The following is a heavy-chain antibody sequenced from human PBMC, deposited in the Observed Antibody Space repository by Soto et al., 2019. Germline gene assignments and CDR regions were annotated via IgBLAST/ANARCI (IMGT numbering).Heavy chain of an antibody. J-gene: IGHJ4*02. Sequence: PSDTLAATLDISGRSCIGYYWSWIRQPPGKGLEWIGDINHSGSTNYNPSLKSRATISVDTSKNQFSLKLSSVTAADTAVYYCARGWGRIFDYWGQG. V-gene: IGHV4-34*01. CDR3: ARGWGRIFDY. CDR2: INHSGST. D-gene: IGHD7-27*01. CDR1: GRSCIGYY.